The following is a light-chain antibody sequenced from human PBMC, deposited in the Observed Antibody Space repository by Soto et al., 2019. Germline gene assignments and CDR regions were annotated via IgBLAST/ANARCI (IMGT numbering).Light chain of an antibody. V-gene: IGKV1-39*01. J-gene: IGKJ5*01. CDR2: ASF. CDR1: RNIANH. Sequence: DIQMTQSPSSLSASVGDRVTITCRASRNIANHLNWYQQKPGKAPKLLISASFSLQSGVPSRFSGSGSGTDFTLTITNLQPEDLATYYCQQSYSNPIIFGQGTRLEIK. CDR3: QQSYSNPII.